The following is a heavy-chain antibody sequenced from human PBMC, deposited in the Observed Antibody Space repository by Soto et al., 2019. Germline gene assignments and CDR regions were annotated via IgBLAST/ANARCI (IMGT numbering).Heavy chain of an antibody. D-gene: IGHD3-3*01. CDR2: VFDSGKT. CDR3: ARGSGYYRNFDS. V-gene: IGHV4-31*02. Sequence: QVQLQESGPGRVKPSQTLSLTCSVSGGSITSGGYSWTWIRHQTGQALQWSGYVFDSGKTNYNPSHTGRLTISVDTATNLFSLELSSVTAADTAVYFCARGSGYYRNFDSWGQGTLVSVSS. J-gene: IGHJ4*02. CDR1: GGSITSGGYS.